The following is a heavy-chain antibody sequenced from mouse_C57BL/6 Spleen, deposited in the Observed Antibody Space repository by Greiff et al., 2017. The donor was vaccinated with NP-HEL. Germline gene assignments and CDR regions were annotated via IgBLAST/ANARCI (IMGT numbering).Heavy chain of an antibody. V-gene: IGHV5-12*01. D-gene: IGHD4-1*01. CDR1: GFTFSDYY. Sequence: EVKLVESGGGLVQPGGSLKLSCAASGFTFSDYYMYWVRQTPEKRLEWVAYISNGGGSTYYPDTVKGRFTISRDNAKNTLYLQMSRLKSEDTAMYYCARRSELGPAWFAYWGQGTLVTVSA. CDR3: ARRSELGPAWFAY. J-gene: IGHJ3*01. CDR2: ISNGGGST.